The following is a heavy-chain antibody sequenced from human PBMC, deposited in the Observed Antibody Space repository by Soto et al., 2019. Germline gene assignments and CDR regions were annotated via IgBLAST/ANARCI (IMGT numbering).Heavy chain of an antibody. CDR2: ISYDGSNK. J-gene: IGHJ6*03. D-gene: IGHD3-3*01. CDR3: AKDGTKYYDFWTGYYRGFPGLYYMDV. CDR1: GFIFSSYG. Sequence: GGSLRLSCAASGFIFSSYGMHWVRQAPGQGLEWVALISYDGSNKNYADSVKGRFTISRDNSKNTLYLQMNSLRAEDTALYYCAKDGTKYYDFWTGYYRGFPGLYYMDVWGKGTTVTVSS. V-gene: IGHV3-30*18.